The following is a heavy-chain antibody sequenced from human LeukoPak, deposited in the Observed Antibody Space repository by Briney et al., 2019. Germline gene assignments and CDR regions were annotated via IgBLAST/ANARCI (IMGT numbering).Heavy chain of an antibody. CDR3: ARSPRRHYYDSSGYYPYNFDY. V-gene: IGHV1-69*01. CDR2: IIAILGIA. D-gene: IGHD3-22*01. J-gene: IGHJ4*02. CDR1: GGTFSSYA. Sequence: SVKVSCKASGGTFSSYAISWVRQAPGQGLEWMGGIIAILGIANYAQKFQGRVTITADESTSTAYMELSSLRSEDTAVYYCARSPRRHYYDSSGYYPYNFDYWGQGTLVTV.